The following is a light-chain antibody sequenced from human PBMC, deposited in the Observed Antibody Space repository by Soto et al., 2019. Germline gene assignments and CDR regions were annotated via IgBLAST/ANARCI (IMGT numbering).Light chain of an antibody. V-gene: IGKV1-5*03. CDR2: RAS. Sequence: DIPMTQSPSTLSASVGDRVTITCRASQSISTWLAWYQQKPGKAPKLLIYRASTLESGVTSRFSGSGSGTEFTLTITSLQPDDFATYYCQQYSTYILTFGPGTKVDIK. CDR3: QQYSTYILT. J-gene: IGKJ3*01. CDR1: QSISTW.